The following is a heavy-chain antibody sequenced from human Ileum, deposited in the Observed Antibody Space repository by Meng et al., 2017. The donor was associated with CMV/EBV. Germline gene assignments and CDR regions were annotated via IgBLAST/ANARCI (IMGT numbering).Heavy chain of an antibody. CDR1: ASTFTNTN. Sequence: CNPSASTFTNTNFVWVRQAPGQGPGWMGWFGTHTGNPTSAQGFTGRFVFSLDTSVNTAYLQISSLKAEDTAVYYCARDGLSGRYFDYWGQGTLVTVSS. D-gene: IGHD1-26*01. V-gene: IGHV7-4-1*02. J-gene: IGHJ4*02. CDR3: ARDGLSGRYFDY. CDR2: FGTHTGNP.